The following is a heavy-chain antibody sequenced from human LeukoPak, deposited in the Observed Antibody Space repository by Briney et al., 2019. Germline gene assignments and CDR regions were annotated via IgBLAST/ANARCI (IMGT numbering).Heavy chain of an antibody. Sequence: PSETLSLTCTVSGGSISNYYWIWIRQPPGKGLEWIGSLYNSGSTNYTPSLKSRLTISVDMSKNQVSLQLSSVTAADTAVYYCARGVTSPLDAFDIWGQGTTVTVSS. J-gene: IGHJ3*02. V-gene: IGHV4-59*01. CDR1: GGSISNYY. D-gene: IGHD1-26*01. CDR2: LYNSGST. CDR3: ARGVTSPLDAFDI.